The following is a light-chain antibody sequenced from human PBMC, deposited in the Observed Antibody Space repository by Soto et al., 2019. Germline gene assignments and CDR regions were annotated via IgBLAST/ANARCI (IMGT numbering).Light chain of an antibody. CDR3: SSYTSSTTYV. CDR1: SSDVGGYKY. V-gene: IGLV2-14*01. Sequence: HSALTQPASVSGSPGQSITISCTGTSSDVGGYKYVSWYQQHPGEAPKLMIYEVSNRPSGASNRFSGSKSGNTASLTISGLQAEDEADYYCSSYTSSTTYVFGTGTKVTVL. J-gene: IGLJ1*01. CDR2: EVS.